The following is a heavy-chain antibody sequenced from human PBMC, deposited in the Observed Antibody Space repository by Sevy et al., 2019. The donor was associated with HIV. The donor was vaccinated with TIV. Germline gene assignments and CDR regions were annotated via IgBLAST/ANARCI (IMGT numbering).Heavy chain of an antibody. V-gene: IGHV3-30*02. CDR3: AKESSDDFWSGYDYMDV. CDR1: GFTFSSYG. J-gene: IGHJ6*03. D-gene: IGHD3-3*01. CDR2: IRYDGSNK. Sequence: VGSLRLSCAASGFTFSSYGMHWVRQAPGKGLERVAFIRYDGSNKYYADSVKGRFTISRDNSKNTLYLQMNSLRAEDMALYYCAKESSDDFWSGYDYMDVWGKGTTVPVSS.